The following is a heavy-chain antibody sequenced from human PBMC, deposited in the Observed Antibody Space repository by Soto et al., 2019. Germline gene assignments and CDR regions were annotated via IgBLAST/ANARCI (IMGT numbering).Heavy chain of an antibody. J-gene: IGHJ5*02. D-gene: IGHD3-9*01. CDR3: GKGRRYYDILTGYLRSGLKHNWFDP. CDR2: INHSGST. Sequence: PSETLSLTCAVYGGSFSGYYWSWIRQPPGKGLEWIGEINHSGSTNYNPSLKSRVTISVDTSKNQFSLKPSSVTAPDTAVYYCGKGRRYYDILTGYLRSGLKHNWFDPWGKGTLVTVSS. V-gene: IGHV4-34*01. CDR1: GGSFSGYY.